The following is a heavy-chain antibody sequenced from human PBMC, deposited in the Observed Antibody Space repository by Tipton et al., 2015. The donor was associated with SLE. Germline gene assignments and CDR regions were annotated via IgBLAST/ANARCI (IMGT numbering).Heavy chain of an antibody. J-gene: IGHJ6*02. CDR1: GFTFNNYA. CDR2: IFSDGSS. V-gene: IGHV3-23*03. Sequence: SLRLSCAASGFTFNNYAMSWVRQAPGKGLEWVSIIFSDGSSYYVDSVKGRFTISRDNSKNTLFLQMNSLRAEDTAVYYCARVLGSYYGMDVWGQGTTVTVSS. CDR3: ARVLGSYYGMDV. D-gene: IGHD6-13*01.